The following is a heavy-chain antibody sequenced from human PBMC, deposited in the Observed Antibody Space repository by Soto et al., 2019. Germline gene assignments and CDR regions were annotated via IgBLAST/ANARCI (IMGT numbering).Heavy chain of an antibody. V-gene: IGHV1-3*01. J-gene: IGHJ5*02. CDR2: INAANGDT. D-gene: IGHD6-13*01. Sequence: ASVNVSCKASGYTFTSYGIHWVRQAPGQRLEWMGWINAANGDTKYSPKFQGRVTITRDTSASTAYMELSSLRSEDTAVYYCVRRHVSATGIDWFDPWGQGTLVTVSS. CDR1: GYTFTSYG. CDR3: VRRHVSATGIDWFDP.